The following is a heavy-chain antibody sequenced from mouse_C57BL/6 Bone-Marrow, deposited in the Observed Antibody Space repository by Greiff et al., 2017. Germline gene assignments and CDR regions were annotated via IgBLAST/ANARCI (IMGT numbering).Heavy chain of an antibody. CDR2: IDPSDSYT. CDR3: ARTYAMDY. J-gene: IGHJ4*01. CDR1: GYTFTSYW. Sequence: QVQLQQPGAELVRPGTSVKLSCKASGYTFTSYWMHWVKQRPGQGLEWIGVIDPSDSYTNYNQKFKGKATLTVDTSSSTAYMQLSSLTSEDSAVYYCARTYAMDYWGQGTSDTVSS. V-gene: IGHV1-59*01.